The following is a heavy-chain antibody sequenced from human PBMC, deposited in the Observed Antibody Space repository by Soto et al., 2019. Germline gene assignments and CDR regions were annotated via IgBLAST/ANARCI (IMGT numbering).Heavy chain of an antibody. CDR1: GFIFSSYA. CDR3: TNLAGGWYEAFGI. Sequence: EVQLLESGGGLVQPGGSLRLSCAASGFIFSSYAMTWVRQAPGKGLEWVSSISGSGGTAYYADSVKGRFPISRGNSRNTLDLQINSLRSEDTAVYYCTNLAGGWYEAFGIWGQGTMVTVSS. V-gene: IGHV3-23*01. CDR2: ISGSGGTA. D-gene: IGHD6-19*01. J-gene: IGHJ3*02.